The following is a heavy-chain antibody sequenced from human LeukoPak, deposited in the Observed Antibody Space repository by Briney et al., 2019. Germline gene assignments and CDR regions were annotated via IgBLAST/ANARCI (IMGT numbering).Heavy chain of an antibody. CDR3: ARGRGSSWYYFDY. J-gene: IGHJ4*02. D-gene: IGHD6-13*01. CDR2: IYTSGST. Sequence: SQTLSLTCTVSGGSISSYYWSWIRQPAGKGLEWIGRIYTSGSTNYNPSLKGRVTMSVDTSKNQFSLQLNSVTAADTAVYYCARGRGSSWYYFDYWGQGTLVTVSS. CDR1: GGSISSYY. V-gene: IGHV4-4*07.